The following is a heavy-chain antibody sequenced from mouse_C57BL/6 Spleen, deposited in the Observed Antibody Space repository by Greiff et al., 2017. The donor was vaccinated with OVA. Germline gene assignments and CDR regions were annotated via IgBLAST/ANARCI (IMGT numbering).Heavy chain of an antibody. V-gene: IGHV1-15*01. D-gene: IGHD2-2*01. CDR1: GYTFTDYE. CDR2: IDPETGGT. CDR3: TRVEVTTGY. Sequence: LVESGAELVRPGASVTLSCKASGYTFTDYEMHWVKQTPVHGLEWIGAIDPETGGTAYNQKFKGKAILTADKSSSTAYMELRSLTSEDSAVYYCTRVEVTTGYWGQGTTRTVSS. J-gene: IGHJ2*01.